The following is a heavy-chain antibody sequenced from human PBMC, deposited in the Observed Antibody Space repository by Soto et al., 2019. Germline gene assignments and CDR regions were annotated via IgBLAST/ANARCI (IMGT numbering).Heavy chain of an antibody. Sequence: ASVKVSCKASGYTFTSYGISWVRQAPGQGLEWMGWISAYNGNTNYAQKLQGRVTMTTDTSTSTAYMELRSLRSEDTAVYYCARDVEGGSYLVRNPLFDYWGQGTLVTVSS. CDR3: ARDVEGGSYLVRNPLFDY. J-gene: IGHJ4*02. CDR1: GYTFTSYG. V-gene: IGHV1-18*01. CDR2: ISAYNGNT. D-gene: IGHD1-26*01.